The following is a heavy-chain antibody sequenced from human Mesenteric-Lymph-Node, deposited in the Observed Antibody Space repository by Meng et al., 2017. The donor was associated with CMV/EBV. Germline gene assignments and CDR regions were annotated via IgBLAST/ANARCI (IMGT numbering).Heavy chain of an antibody. J-gene: IGHJ6*02. CDR3: ARGPSYCSNEVCPEWDV. CDR2: MSSTGAYT. Sequence: GGSLRLSCAASGFTFSSYSMNWVRQAPGKGLEWVSSMSSTGAYTFYTHALRGRFTISRDNAKKSLFLQVNSLTAEDTAVYYCARGPSYCSNEVCPEWDVWGQGTTVTVSS. CDR1: GFTFSSYS. V-gene: IGHV3-21*01. D-gene: IGHD2-8*01.